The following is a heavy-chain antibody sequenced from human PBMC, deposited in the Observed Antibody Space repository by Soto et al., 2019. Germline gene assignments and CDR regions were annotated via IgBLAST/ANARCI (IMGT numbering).Heavy chain of an antibody. J-gene: IGHJ5*02. D-gene: IGHD2-2*01. CDR2: INPSGGST. V-gene: IGHV1-46*01. CDR3: ARDLRPRSSKGPFDP. CDR1: GYTFTSYY. Sequence: GASVKVSCKASGYTFTSYYMHWVRQAPGQGLEWMGIINPSGGSTSYAQKFQGRVTMTSDTSTSTVYMELSSLRSEDTAVYYCARDLRPRSSKGPFDPWGQGTLVTVSS.